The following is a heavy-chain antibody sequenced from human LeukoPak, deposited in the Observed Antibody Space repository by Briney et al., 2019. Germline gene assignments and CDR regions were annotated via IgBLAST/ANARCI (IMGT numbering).Heavy chain of an antibody. CDR3: ARGLGVTAATKSVEKGDY. CDR1: GGSISSYY. CDR2: IYYSGST. Sequence: PSETLSLTCTVSGGSISSYYWSWIRQPPGKGLEWIGYIYYSGSTNYNPSLKSRVTISVDTSKNQFSLKLSSVTAADTAVYYCARGLGVTAATKSVEKGDYWGQGTLVTVSS. J-gene: IGHJ4*02. D-gene: IGHD1-26*01. V-gene: IGHV4-59*12.